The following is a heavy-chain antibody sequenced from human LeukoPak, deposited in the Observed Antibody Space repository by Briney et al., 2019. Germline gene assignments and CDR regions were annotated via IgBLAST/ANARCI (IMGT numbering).Heavy chain of an antibody. CDR2: IWSDGINK. CDR1: GFTLSSTG. Sequence: PGGSLRLSCAASGFTLSSTGMHWVRQAPGKGLEWVAVIWSDGINKFYADSVRGRFTFSRDNSKNTLSLQMNSLRAEDTAVYCCAKERKPFDAFDIWGQGTMVTVSS. J-gene: IGHJ3*02. V-gene: IGHV3-33*06. CDR3: AKERKPFDAFDI.